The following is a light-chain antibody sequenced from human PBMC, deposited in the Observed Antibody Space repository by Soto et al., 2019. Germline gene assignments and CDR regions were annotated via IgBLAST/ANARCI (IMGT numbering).Light chain of an antibody. J-gene: IGKJ5*01. Sequence: EIVLTQSPGTLSLSPGERATLSCRASQSVSSSHLAWYQQKPGQSPRLLMYGASSRATGVPDRFSGSGCGTDFTLTISRLEPEDFAVFYCQQHGSSITFGQGTRLEIK. CDR3: QQHGSSIT. V-gene: IGKV3-20*01. CDR1: QSVSSSH. CDR2: GAS.